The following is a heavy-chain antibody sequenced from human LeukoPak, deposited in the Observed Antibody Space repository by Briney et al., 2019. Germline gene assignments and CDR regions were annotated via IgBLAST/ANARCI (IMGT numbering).Heavy chain of an antibody. CDR3: ARFRANYYYYGMDV. J-gene: IGHJ6*04. V-gene: IGHV4-34*01. CDR2: INHSGST. Sequence: SETLSLTCAVYGGSFSGYYWSWIRQPPGKGLEWIGEINHSGSTNYNPSLKSRVTISVDTSKNQFPLKLSSVTAADTAVYYCARFRANYYYYGMDVWGKGTTVTVSS. CDR1: GGSFSGYY.